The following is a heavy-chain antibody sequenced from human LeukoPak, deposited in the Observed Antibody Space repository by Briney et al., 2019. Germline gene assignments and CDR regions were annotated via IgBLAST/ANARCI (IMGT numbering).Heavy chain of an antibody. CDR1: GGSISSYY. D-gene: IGHD3-10*01. Sequence: SETLSLTCTVSGGSISSYYWSWIRQPPGKGLEWIGYIYTSGSTNYNSSLKSRVTISVDTSKNQFSLKLSSVTAADTAVYYCAGGLLWFGELSPNFDYWGQGTLVTVSS. CDR2: IYTSGST. V-gene: IGHV4-4*09. J-gene: IGHJ4*02. CDR3: AGGLLWFGELSPNFDY.